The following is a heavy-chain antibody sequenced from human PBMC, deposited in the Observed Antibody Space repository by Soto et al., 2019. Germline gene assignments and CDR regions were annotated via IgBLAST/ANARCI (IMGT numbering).Heavy chain of an antibody. CDR2: IYYSGST. CDR1: GGSISSSSYY. Sequence: SETLSLTCTVSGGSISSSSYYWGWIRHPPGKGLEWIGSIYYSGSTYYNPSLKSRVTISVDTSKNQFSLKLSSVTAADTAVYYCASFVDTAMVTSRFDYWGQGTLVTVSS. D-gene: IGHD5-18*01. J-gene: IGHJ4*02. CDR3: ASFVDTAMVTSRFDY. V-gene: IGHV4-39*01.